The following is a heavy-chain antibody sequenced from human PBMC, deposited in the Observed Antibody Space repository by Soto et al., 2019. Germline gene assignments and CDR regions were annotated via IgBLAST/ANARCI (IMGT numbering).Heavy chain of an antibody. CDR1: GFTFEDYA. D-gene: IGHD5-12*01. Sequence: PGGSLRLSCAASGFTFEDYAMHWVRQAPGKGLEWVSGISWNSGSIGYADSVKGRFTISRDNAKNSLYLQMNSLRAEDTALYYCVRGDGYKSIDYWGQGTLVTVS. CDR3: VRGDGYKSIDY. J-gene: IGHJ4*02. V-gene: IGHV3-9*01. CDR2: ISWNSGSI.